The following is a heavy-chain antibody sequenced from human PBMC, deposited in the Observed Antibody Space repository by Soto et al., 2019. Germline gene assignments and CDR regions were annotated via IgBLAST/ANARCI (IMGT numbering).Heavy chain of an antibody. J-gene: IGHJ6*03. D-gene: IGHD6-6*01. CDR1: GFTFSSYW. CDR3: ARDSSSSSSLWYYYYMDV. V-gene: IGHV3-7*01. Sequence: PGGSLRLSCAASGFTFSSYWMSWVRQAPGKGLEWVANIKQDGSEKYYVDSVKGRFTISRDNAKNSLYLQMNSLRAEDTAVYYCARDSSSSSSLWYYYYMDVWGKETTVTVSS. CDR2: IKQDGSEK.